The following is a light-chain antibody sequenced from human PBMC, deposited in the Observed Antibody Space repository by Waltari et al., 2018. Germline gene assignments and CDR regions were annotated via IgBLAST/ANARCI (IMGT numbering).Light chain of an antibody. Sequence: QSVLTQPPSALGSPGQSVTLSFASSSSDVGGYNSVSWYQRHPGKAPKLMIYDVNKRPSGVPDRFSGSKSGNTASLTVSGLQVEDEGDYYCGSYADTSTWVFGGGTSLTVL. V-gene: IGLV2-8*01. J-gene: IGLJ3*02. CDR2: DVN. CDR1: SSDVGGYNS. CDR3: GSYADTSTWV.